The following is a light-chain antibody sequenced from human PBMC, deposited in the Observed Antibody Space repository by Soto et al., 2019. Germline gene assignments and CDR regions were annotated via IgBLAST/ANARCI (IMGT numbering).Light chain of an antibody. CDR1: QSISDW. CDR2: KAS. CDR3: QQYNSYSWT. V-gene: IGKV1-5*03. J-gene: IGKJ1*01. Sequence: DIQMTQSPSTLSASVGDRVTITCRASQSISDWLAWYQQKPGKAPKLLIYKASSLESGVPSRFSGSGSGTEFTLTISSLQPDHFATYYCQQYNSYSWTFGQGTKVEIK.